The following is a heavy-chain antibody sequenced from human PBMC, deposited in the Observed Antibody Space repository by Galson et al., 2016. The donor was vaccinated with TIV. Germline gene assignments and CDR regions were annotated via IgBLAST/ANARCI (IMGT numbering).Heavy chain of an antibody. Sequence: SVKVSCKASGYTFSNYGINWVRQAPGQGLEWMGWISPYSGDTNYPQKLRSRVTLTTDTSTSTAYMELRSLISNDTAIYFCARVPGTQVIAATGGWFDPWGQGTLVTVSS. CDR1: GYTFSNYG. J-gene: IGHJ5*02. V-gene: IGHV1-18*04. D-gene: IGHD2-15*01. CDR3: ARVPGTQVIAATGGWFDP. CDR2: ISPYSGDT.